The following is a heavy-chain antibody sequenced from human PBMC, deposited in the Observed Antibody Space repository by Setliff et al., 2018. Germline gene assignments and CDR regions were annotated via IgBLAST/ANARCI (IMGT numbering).Heavy chain of an antibody. D-gene: IGHD1-1*01. Sequence: ASVKVSCKTSGDTFVSYYVHWVRQAPGQGLGWMGLIKPAIDTATYAQKFQGRVTMTRDTTAKIVSMELNRLRSDDTAVYYCARDVTATYNGRLEYWGLGTLVTAPQ. CDR2: IKPAIDTA. J-gene: IGHJ4*02. V-gene: IGHV1-46*01. CDR1: GDTFVSYY. CDR3: ARDVTATYNGRLEY.